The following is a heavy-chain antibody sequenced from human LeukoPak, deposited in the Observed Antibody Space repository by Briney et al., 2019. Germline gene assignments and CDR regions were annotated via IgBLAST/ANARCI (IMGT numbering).Heavy chain of an antibody. CDR2: IYYSGST. V-gene: IGHV4-39*07. CDR1: GSSISSSSYY. J-gene: IGHJ4*02. D-gene: IGHD3-22*01. CDR3: ARDYYDSSGYPNFDY. Sequence: SETLSLTCTVSGSSISSSSYYWGWIRQPPGKGLEWIGSIYYSGSTYYNPSLKSRVTISVDTSKNQFSLKLSSVTAADTAVYYCARDYYDSSGYPNFDYWGQGTLVTVSS.